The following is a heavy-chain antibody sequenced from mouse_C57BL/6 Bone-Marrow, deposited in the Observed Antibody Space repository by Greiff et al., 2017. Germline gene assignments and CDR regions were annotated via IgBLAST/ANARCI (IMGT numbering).Heavy chain of an antibody. V-gene: IGHV14-2*01. CDR3: ARTIDDGYYVGWYFDV. D-gene: IGHD2-3*01. J-gene: IGHJ1*03. CDR1: GFNIKDYY. CDR2: IDPEDGET. Sequence: EVQLQQSGAELVKPGASVKLSCTASGFNIKDYYMHWVKQRPEQGLEWIGRIDPEDGETKYAPKFQGKATITADTSSNTAYMQLSSLTSEDTAVYYWARTIDDGYYVGWYFDVWGTGTTVTVSS.